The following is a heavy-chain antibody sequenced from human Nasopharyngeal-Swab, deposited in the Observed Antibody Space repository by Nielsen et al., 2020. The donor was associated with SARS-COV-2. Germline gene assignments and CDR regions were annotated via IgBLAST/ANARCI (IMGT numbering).Heavy chain of an antibody. Sequence: GESLKISCEASGFTFSNYNMNWVRQAPAKGLEWVSSISRSGAYIFYTESVEGRFTISRDKADNSLYLQMNNLRAEDTAVYYCARGAEVEWQRFSESDIWGQGTMVTVSS. CDR1: GFTFSNYN. V-gene: IGHV3-21*01. D-gene: IGHD5-12*01. J-gene: IGHJ3*02. CDR2: ISRSGAYI. CDR3: ARGAEVEWQRFSESDI.